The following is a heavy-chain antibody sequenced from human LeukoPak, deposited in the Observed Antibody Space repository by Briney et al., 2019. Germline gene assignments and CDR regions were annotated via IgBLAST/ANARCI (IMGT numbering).Heavy chain of an antibody. CDR3: ARGSIYVVVVIAIPTYFDY. Sequence: PSETLSLTCAVYGGSFSGYYWSWIRQPPGKGLEWIGEINHSGSTNYNPSLKSRVTISVDTSKNQFSLKLSSVTAADTAVYYCARGSIYVVVVIAIPTYFDYWGQGTLVTVSS. CDR1: GGSFSGYY. D-gene: IGHD2-21*01. V-gene: IGHV4-34*01. CDR2: INHSGST. J-gene: IGHJ4*02.